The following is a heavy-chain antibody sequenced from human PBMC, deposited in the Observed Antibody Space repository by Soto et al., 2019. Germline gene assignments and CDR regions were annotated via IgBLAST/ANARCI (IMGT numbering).Heavy chain of an antibody. Sequence: ASVKVSCKASGYPFSDNQIHWLRRAPGQGLEWMGRINPKSDDTNYAQRFQGRVTMTRDTSIDTAYLELTGLTSDDTATYYCARKHSLDYIRWGLDPWGQGTLVTVSS. CDR2: INPKSDDT. J-gene: IGHJ5*02. CDR3: ARKHSLDYIRWGLDP. D-gene: IGHD4-4*01. CDR1: GYPFSDNQ. V-gene: IGHV1-2*02.